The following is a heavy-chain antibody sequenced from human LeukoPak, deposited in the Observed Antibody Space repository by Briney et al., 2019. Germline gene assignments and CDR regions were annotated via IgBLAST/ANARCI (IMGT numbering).Heavy chain of an antibody. J-gene: IGHJ4*02. CDR3: ARGGGYSYGFNDY. CDR2: INSDGSST. V-gene: IGHV3-74*01. D-gene: IGHD5-18*01. Sequence: GSLRLSCAASGFTFSSYWMHWVRQAPGKGLVWVSRINSDGSSTSYADSVKGRFTISRDNAKNTLYLQMNSLRAEDTAVYYCARGGGYSYGFNDYWGQGTLVTVSS. CDR1: GFTFSSYW.